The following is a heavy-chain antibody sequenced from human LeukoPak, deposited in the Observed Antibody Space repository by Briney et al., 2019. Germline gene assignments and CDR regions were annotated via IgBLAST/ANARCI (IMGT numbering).Heavy chain of an antibody. V-gene: IGHV3-48*03. CDR3: ALDRNYDGAFDM. CDR2: ISSSGNTI. D-gene: IGHD3-3*01. Sequence: PGGSLRLSCAASGFTFSSYEMNWVRQAPGKGLEWVSYISSSGNTIYDADSVKGRFTISRDNAKNSLYLQMNSLRAEDTAVYYCALDRNYDGAFDMWGQGTMVTVSS. CDR1: GFTFSSYE. J-gene: IGHJ3*02.